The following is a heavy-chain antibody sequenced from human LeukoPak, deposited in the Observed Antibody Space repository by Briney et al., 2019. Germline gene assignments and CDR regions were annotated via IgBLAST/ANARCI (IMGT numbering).Heavy chain of an antibody. Sequence: PGGSLRLSCAASGFTFSDYYMSWIRQAPGKGLEWVSYISSSGSTIYYADSVKVRFTISRDNAKNSLYLQMNSLRAEDTAVYYCARELWFGKSPDYWGQGTLVTVSS. CDR1: GFTFSDYY. D-gene: IGHD3-10*01. J-gene: IGHJ4*02. CDR3: ARELWFGKSPDY. CDR2: ISSSGSTI. V-gene: IGHV3-11*01.